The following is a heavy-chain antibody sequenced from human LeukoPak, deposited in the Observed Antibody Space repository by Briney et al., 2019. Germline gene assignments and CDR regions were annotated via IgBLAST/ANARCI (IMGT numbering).Heavy chain of an antibody. CDR1: GGSISSYY. Sequence: SETLSLTCTVSGGSISSYYWSWVRQPPGKGLEWIGYIYYSGSTNYNPSLKSRVTMPVDTSKNQFSLKLSSVTAADTAVYYCVRGGIVGTTARIPLFDYWGQGTLVAVSS. CDR2: IYYSGST. V-gene: IGHV4-59*01. CDR3: VRGGIVGTTARIPLFDY. J-gene: IGHJ4*02. D-gene: IGHD1-26*01.